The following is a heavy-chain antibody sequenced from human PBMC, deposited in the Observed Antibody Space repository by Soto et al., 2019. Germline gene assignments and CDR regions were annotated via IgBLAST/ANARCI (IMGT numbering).Heavy chain of an antibody. J-gene: IGHJ4*02. V-gene: IGHV4-30-4*01. Sequence: PSETLSLTCSVSGDSMNNGDYFWTWIRQTPGKGLQWIGYISYSGSTFYNPSLKTRLAMSVDTSKNQFSLKLSSVTAADTAVYYCARGLWGYYDSSGYLDYWGQGTLVTVSS. CDR1: GDSMNNGDYF. CDR2: ISYSGST. CDR3: ARGLWGYYDSSGYLDY. D-gene: IGHD3-22*01.